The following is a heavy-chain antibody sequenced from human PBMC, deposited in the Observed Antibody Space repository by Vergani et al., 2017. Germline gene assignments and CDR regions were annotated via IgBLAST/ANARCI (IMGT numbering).Heavy chain of an antibody. J-gene: IGHJ5*02. Sequence: QLQLQESGPGLVKPSATLSLTFSVSGASIRSSNYYLGWIRQPPGNGLEWIASIYYSGSAYYNPSLKSRFTISVDTSKNQFSLKLSSVTAADTAVYFCARHSTVEWLVKLGWIDPWGQGILVTVSS. CDR1: GASIRSSNYY. D-gene: IGHD6-19*01. V-gene: IGHV4-39*01. CDR2: IYYSGSA. CDR3: ARHSTVEWLVKLGWIDP.